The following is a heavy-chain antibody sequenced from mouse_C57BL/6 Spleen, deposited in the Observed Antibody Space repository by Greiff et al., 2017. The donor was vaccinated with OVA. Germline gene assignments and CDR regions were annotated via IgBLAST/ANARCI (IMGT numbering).Heavy chain of an antibody. Sequence: VQLKQSGPELVKPGASVKIFCKASGYSFTGYYMNWVKQSPEKSLEWIGEINPSTGGTTYNQKFKAKATLTVDKSSSTAYMQLKSLTSEDSAVYYCARGNYDYDGGYWYFDVWGTGTTVTVSS. V-gene: IGHV1-42*01. CDR2: INPSTGGT. J-gene: IGHJ1*03. CDR1: GYSFTGYY. D-gene: IGHD2-4*01. CDR3: ARGNYDYDGGYWYFDV.